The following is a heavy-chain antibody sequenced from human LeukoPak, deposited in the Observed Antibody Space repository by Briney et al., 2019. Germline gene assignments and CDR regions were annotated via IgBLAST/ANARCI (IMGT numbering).Heavy chain of an antibody. J-gene: IGHJ3*02. D-gene: IGHD6-13*01. CDR3: ASSAAGGDAFDI. CDR1: GYTFTIYD. V-gene: IGHV1-8*03. Sequence: ASVRVSCKASGYTFTIYDVNCVPQATGQGREGMGGMNPNSGNTGYAQKFQGRVTITRNTSISTAYMELSSLRSEDTAVYYCASSAAGGDAFDIWGQGTMVTVSS. CDR2: MNPNSGNT.